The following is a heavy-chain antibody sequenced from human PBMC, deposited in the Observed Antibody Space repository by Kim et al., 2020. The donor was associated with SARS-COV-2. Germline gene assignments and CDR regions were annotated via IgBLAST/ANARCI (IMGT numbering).Heavy chain of an antibody. CDR1: GASLNSFD. J-gene: IGHJ4*02. CDR2: IQNSGST. CDR3: ARGGWSLGY. V-gene: IGHV4-59*13. Sequence: SETLSLTCTVSGASLNSFDWSWIRQAPGRGLEWIGYIQNSGSTNYNPSLKSRLTISLDASANQFSLKLSSVIAADTAVYYCARGGWSLGYGGQGTLVTVS. D-gene: IGHD2-15*01.